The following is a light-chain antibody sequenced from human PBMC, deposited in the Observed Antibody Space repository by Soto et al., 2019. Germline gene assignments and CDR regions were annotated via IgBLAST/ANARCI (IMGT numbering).Light chain of an antibody. V-gene: IGKV3-20*01. CDR1: QSVSSSY. Sequence: EIVLTQSPGTLSLSPGERATLSCRASQSVSSSYLAWYQQTPGQAPRLLIYGASSRATGIPDRFSGSGSGTDFTLTSSRLEPEDFAVYYCQQYGSSPTFGQGTKVEIK. CDR2: GAS. CDR3: QQYGSSPT. J-gene: IGKJ1*01.